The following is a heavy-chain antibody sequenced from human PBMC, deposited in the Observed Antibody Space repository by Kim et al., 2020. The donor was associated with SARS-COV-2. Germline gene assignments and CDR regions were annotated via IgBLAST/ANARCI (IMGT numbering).Heavy chain of an antibody. CDR3: AKGGVLWFGELSWFDP. J-gene: IGHJ5*02. V-gene: IGHV3-9*01. Sequence: SVKGRLTSSRDNAKNSLYLQMNSLRAEDTALYYCAKGGVLWFGELSWFDPWGQGTLVTVSS. D-gene: IGHD3-10*01.